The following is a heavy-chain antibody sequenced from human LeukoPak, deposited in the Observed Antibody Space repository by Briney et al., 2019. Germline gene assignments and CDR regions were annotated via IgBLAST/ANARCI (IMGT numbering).Heavy chain of an antibody. CDR3: ARVRDYANFVGSFDR. CDR2: IWTTGTN. Sequence: AETLSLTCTVSGVSISSHCRSWVRHPAGKTLEWLARIWTTGTNTYNPPYKTRLSISMDKPQNQFSLKLTSITAADTAVYYCARVRDYANFVGSFDRWGRGALVTVSS. J-gene: IGHJ2*01. V-gene: IGHV4-4*07. CDR1: GVSISSHC. D-gene: IGHD4-17*01.